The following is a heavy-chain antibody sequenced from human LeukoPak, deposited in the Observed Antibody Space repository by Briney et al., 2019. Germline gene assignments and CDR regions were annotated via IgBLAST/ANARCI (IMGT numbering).Heavy chain of an antibody. CDR2: ISSSSYI. V-gene: IGHV3-21*01. CDR3: ARDTYSSGWYIDY. D-gene: IGHD6-19*01. J-gene: IGHJ4*02. CDR1: GFTFSSYS. Sequence: RPGGSLRLSCAASGFTFSSYSMNWVRQAPGKGLEWVSSISSSSYIYYADSVKGRFTISRDNAKNSPYLQMNSLRAEDTAVYYCARDTYSSGWYIDYWGQGTLVTVSS.